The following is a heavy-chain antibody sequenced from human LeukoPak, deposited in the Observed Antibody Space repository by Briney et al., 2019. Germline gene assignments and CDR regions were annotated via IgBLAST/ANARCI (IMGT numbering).Heavy chain of an antibody. Sequence: ASVTVSCKASGYTFTSYDINWVRQATGQGLEWMGWMNPNSGNTGYAQKFQGRVTMTRNTSISTAYMELSSLRSEDTAVYYCARDRLGITIFGVVIHYYYGMDVWGQGTTVTVSS. D-gene: IGHD3-3*01. CDR1: GYTFTSYD. CDR2: MNPNSGNT. CDR3: ARDRLGITIFGVVIHYYYGMDV. J-gene: IGHJ6*02. V-gene: IGHV1-8*01.